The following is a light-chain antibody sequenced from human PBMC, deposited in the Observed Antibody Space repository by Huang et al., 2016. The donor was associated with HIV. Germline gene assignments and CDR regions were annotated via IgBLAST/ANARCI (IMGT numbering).Light chain of an antibody. CDR2: DAS. CDR3: QQYNNWPRT. J-gene: IGKJ2*01. V-gene: IGKV3-15*01. Sequence: ERVMTQSPVTLSVSPGERATLSCRASQSISSNLAWYQQKPGQAPRRLIYDASTRATDIPARFSGSGSEIEFTLSISSLQSEDVAVYYCQQYNNWPRTFGLGTRLEIK. CDR1: QSISSN.